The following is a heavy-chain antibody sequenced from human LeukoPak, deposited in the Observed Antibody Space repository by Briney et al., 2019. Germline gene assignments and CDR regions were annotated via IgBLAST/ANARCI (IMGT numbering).Heavy chain of an antibody. D-gene: IGHD6-6*01. CDR2: IYYSGST. V-gene: IGHV4-39*01. J-gene: IGHJ4*02. CDR1: GGSISSSSYY. CDR3: HRDPYSSSAGFDY. Sequence: SETLSLTCTVSGGSISSSSYYWGWIRQPPGKGLEWIGSIYYSGSTYYNPSLKSRVTISVDTSKNQFSLKLSSVTAADTAVYYCHRDPYSSSAGFDYWGQGTLVTVSS.